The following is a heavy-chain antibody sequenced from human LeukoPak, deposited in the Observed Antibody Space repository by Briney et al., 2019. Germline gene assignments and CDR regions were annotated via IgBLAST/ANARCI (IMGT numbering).Heavy chain of an antibody. CDR2: IYYGGST. CDR1: GGSVSSDSYY. D-gene: IGHD6-19*01. Sequence: PSETLSLTCTVSGGSVSSDSYYWSWIRQPPGKGLEWIGYIYYGGSTNYNPSLKSRVTISVDTSKNQFSLKLSSVTAADTAVYYCARDQIAVLGTYYYYYGMGVWGQGTTVIVSS. V-gene: IGHV4-61*01. CDR3: ARDQIAVLGTYYYYYGMGV. J-gene: IGHJ6*02.